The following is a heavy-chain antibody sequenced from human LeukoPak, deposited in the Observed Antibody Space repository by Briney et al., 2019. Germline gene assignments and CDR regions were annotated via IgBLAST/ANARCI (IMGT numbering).Heavy chain of an antibody. CDR3: ARGRHNWNRGYFDY. J-gene: IGHJ4*02. Sequence: SETLSLTCAVSGGSISSGGYSWSWIRQPPGKGLEWIGYIYHSGSTYYNPSLKSRVTISVDRSKNQFSLKLSSVTAADTAVYYCARGRHNWNRGYFDYWGQGTLVTVSS. V-gene: IGHV4-30-2*01. D-gene: IGHD1-20*01. CDR2: IYHSGST. CDR1: GGSISSGGYS.